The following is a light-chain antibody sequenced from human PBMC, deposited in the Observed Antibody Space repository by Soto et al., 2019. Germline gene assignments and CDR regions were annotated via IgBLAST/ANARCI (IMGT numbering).Light chain of an antibody. J-gene: IGKJ5*01. Sequence: DIQMTQSPSSLSASVGDRVTITCRASESIARHLNWYQQKPGKAPKLLIYAASSLQTGVPSRFRGGGSWTDFTLTISNLQPEDFATYYYQQCYSALSITFGQGTRLEIK. CDR1: ESIARH. V-gene: IGKV1-39*01. CDR3: QQCYSALSIT. CDR2: AAS.